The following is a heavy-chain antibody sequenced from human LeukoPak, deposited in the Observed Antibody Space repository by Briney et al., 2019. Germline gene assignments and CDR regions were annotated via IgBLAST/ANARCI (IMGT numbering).Heavy chain of an antibody. CDR2: ISSSGSNT. CDR1: GFTFSDYY. CDR3: ARGNDYGDYAPDY. J-gene: IGHJ4*02. D-gene: IGHD4-17*01. Sequence: GGSLRLSCVASGFTFSDYYMSWIRQAPGKGLEWVSYISSSGSNTYYADSVKGRFTISRDNAKNSLYLQMNSLRAEDTAVYYCARGNDYGDYAPDYWGQGTLVTVSS. V-gene: IGHV3-11*04.